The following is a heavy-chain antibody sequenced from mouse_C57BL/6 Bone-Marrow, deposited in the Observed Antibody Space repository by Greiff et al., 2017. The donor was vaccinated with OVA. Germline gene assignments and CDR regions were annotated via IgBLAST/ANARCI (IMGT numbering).Heavy chain of an antibody. V-gene: IGHV14-4*01. CDR2: IDPENGDT. CDR3: TSVPSGFAY. CDR1: GFNIKDDY. Sequence: EVQLQQSGAELVRPGASVKLSCTASGFNIKDDYMHWVKQRPEQGLEWIGWIDPENGDTEYASKFQGKATITADTSSNTAYLQLSSLTSEDSAVDYCTSVPSGFAYWGQGTLVTVSA. D-gene: IGHD5-1*01. J-gene: IGHJ3*01.